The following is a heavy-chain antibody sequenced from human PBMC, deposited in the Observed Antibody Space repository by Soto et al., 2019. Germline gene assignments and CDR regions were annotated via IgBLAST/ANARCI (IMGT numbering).Heavy chain of an antibody. CDR3: VRDTKIGSRNPMSYYYGMDV. D-gene: IGHD3-10*01. CDR1: GASVSSDGYF. CDR2: VSYSGST. J-gene: IGHJ6*02. Sequence: SETLSLTCTVSGASVSSDGYFWNWIRQPPGKGLEWIGYVSYSGSTNYNPSLKSRVTTSLDTSNNHFSLKLSSATAADTAVYYCVRDTKIGSRNPMSYYYGMDVWGQGTTVTVS. V-gene: IGHV4-61*03.